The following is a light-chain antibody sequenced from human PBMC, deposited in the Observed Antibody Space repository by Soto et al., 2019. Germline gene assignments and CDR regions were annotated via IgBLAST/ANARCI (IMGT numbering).Light chain of an antibody. CDR1: QSISSC. CDR3: QQYNSYPLT. CDR2: DAS. Sequence: DIQMTQSPSTLSASLGDRVTITWEARQSISSCLGWSPQKPGNAPQLLIYDASSLETGVPSRFSGSGSGTEVTLTISSLQPDDVATYYCQQYNSYPLTFGGGTKVDIK. V-gene: IGKV1-5*01. J-gene: IGKJ4*01.